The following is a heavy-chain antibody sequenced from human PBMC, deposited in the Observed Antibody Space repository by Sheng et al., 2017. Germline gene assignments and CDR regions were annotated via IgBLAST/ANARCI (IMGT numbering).Heavy chain of an antibody. J-gene: IGHJ5*02. CDR1: GFTFSSYA. V-gene: IGHV3-23*04. D-gene: IGHD3-22*01. CDR3: AKAYYYDSSVGNWFDP. Sequence: EVQLVESGGGLVQPGGSLRLSCAASGFTFSSYAMSWVRQAPGKGLEWVSAISGSGGSTYYADSVKGRFTISRDNSKNTLYLQMNSLRAEDTAVYYCAKAYYYDSSVGNWFDPWGQGTLVTVSS. CDR2: ISGSGGST.